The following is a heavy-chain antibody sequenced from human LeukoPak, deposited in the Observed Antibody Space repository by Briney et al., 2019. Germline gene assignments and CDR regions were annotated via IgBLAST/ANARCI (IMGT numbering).Heavy chain of an antibody. CDR3: VKGLEDRHDSSGYYSNWFDP. D-gene: IGHD3-22*01. CDR2: ISANGGRR. CDR1: GFTFSTYA. Sequence: GGSLRLSCAASGFTFSTYAMGWVRQAPGKGLEWVSGISANGGRRYYADSVKGRFTISRDNSKNTLYVQMNSLRAEDTAIYYCVKGLEDRHDSSGYYSNWFDPWGQGTVVPVSS. V-gene: IGHV3-23*01. J-gene: IGHJ5*02.